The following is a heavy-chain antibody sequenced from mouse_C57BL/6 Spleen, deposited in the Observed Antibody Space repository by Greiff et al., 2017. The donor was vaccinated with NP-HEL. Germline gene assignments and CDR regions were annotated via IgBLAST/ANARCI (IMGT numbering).Heavy chain of an antibody. CDR2: INPSNGGT. CDR3: ARERITTVVAHDWYFDV. Sequence: QVQLQQPGTELVKPGASVKLSCKASGYTFTSYWMHWVKQRPGQGLEWIGNINPSNGGTNYNEKFKSKAKLTVDKSSSTAYMQLSSLTSEDSAVYYCARERITTVVAHDWYFDVWGTGTTVTVSS. CDR1: GYTFTSYW. V-gene: IGHV1-53*01. D-gene: IGHD1-1*01. J-gene: IGHJ1*03.